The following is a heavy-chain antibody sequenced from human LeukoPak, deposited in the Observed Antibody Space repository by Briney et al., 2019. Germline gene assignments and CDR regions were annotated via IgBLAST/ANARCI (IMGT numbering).Heavy chain of an antibody. D-gene: IGHD3-16*02. Sequence: PETLCLTCTVSGDSISGYYWSWIRQPAGKGLEWIGRIFTSGSTNYNPSLKSRATMSVDTSKNQFYLKLRSVTAADTAVYYCARALSYGMSYYFDYWGQGTLVTVSS. V-gene: IGHV4-4*07. CDR3: ARALSYGMSYYFDY. J-gene: IGHJ4*02. CDR2: IFTSGST. CDR1: GDSISGYY.